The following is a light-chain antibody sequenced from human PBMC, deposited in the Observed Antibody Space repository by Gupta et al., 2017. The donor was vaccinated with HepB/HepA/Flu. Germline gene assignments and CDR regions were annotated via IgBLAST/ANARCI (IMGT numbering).Light chain of an antibody. J-gene: IGKJ5*01. V-gene: IGKV3-20*01. CDR2: DTS. CDR3: QQDGVSFA. CDR1: QSIDRIS. Sequence: ENVLTQSPGTLSLSPGERATLSCRASQSIDRISLAWYQQKPGQAPRLLIHDTSTRAIGTPDRFSGSGYGKDFTHTRGGQEDEGVAFYYRQQDGVSFAFGQGTQLVIK.